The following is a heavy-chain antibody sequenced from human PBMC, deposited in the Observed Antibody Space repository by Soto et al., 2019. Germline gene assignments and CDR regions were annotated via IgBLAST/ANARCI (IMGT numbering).Heavy chain of an antibody. CDR1: GYTITELS. D-gene: IGHD3-10*01. V-gene: IGHV1-24*01. CDR3: ARGWHYYGSGSYRNNWFDP. CDR2: FDPEDGET. J-gene: IGHJ5*02. Sequence: ASVKVSCQISGYTITELSMHWVRQAPGKGLEWMGGFDPEDGETIYAQKLQGRVTMTTDTSTSTAYMELRSLRSDDTAVYYCARGWHYYGSGSYRNNWFDPWGQGTLVTVSS.